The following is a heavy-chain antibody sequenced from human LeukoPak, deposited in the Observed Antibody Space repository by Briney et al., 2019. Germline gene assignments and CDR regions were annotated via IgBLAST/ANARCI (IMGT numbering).Heavy chain of an antibody. V-gene: IGHV3-11*04. CDR1: GFSFSYYY. CDR2: ISSGGNII. D-gene: IGHD2-2*01. Sequence: GGSLRLSCAACGFSFSYYYMSWIRQAPGKGRDGVSYISSGGNIIYQAAYVKGRFTISRDNAKNTLYLQMNSLRAEDTTVYYCARGTSWYIDYWGQGALVTVSS. J-gene: IGHJ4*02. CDR3: ARGTSWYIDY.